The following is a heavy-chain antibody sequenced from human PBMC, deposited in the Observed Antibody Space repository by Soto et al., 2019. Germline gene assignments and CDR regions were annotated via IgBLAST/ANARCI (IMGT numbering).Heavy chain of an antibody. Sequence: EVQLVESGGGLVQPGGSLRLSCAASGFTFSSYEMNWVRQAPGKGLEWVSYISSSGSTIYYADSVKGRFTISRDNAKNSLYLQMNSLRAEDTAVYYCANHPRITTPAGWGQLTLVTGSS. CDR2: ISSSGSTI. CDR3: ANHPRITTPAG. CDR1: GFTFSSYE. D-gene: IGHD3-3*01. J-gene: IGHJ4*02. V-gene: IGHV3-48*03.